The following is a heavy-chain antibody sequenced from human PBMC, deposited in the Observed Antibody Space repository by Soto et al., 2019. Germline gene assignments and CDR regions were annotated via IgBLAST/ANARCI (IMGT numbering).Heavy chain of an antibody. V-gene: IGHV5-51*01. CDR2: IYPGDSDT. J-gene: IGHJ6*02. D-gene: IGHD3-10*01. CDR3: AGGGVRGVITRTRDYYGMDV. CDR1: GYSFTSYW. Sequence: GESLKLSCKGSGYSFTSYWIGWVRQLPGKGLEWMGIIYPGDSDTRYSPSFQGQVTISADKSISTAYLQWSSLKASDTAMYYCAGGGVRGVITRTRDYYGMDVWGQGTTVTVSS.